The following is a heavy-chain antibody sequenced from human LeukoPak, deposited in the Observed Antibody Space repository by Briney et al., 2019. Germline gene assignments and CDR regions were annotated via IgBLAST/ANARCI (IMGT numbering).Heavy chain of an antibody. D-gene: IGHD2-2*02. J-gene: IGHJ6*03. CDR3: ATQEYCSSTSCYSHYYYYMDV. Sequence: PSETLSLTCAVYGGSFSGYYWSWIRQPPGKGLEWIGEINHSGSTNYNPSLKSRVTISVDTSKNQFSLKLSSVTAADTAVYYCATQEYCSSTSCYSHYYYYMDVWGKGTTVTVSS. V-gene: IGHV4-34*01. CDR1: GGSFSGYY. CDR2: INHSGST.